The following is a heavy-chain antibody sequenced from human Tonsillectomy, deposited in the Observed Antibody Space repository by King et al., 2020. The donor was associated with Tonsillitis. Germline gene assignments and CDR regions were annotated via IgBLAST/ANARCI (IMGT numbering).Heavy chain of an antibody. CDR3: ARHYGFDY. D-gene: IGHD4-17*01. V-gene: IGHV3-33*05. CDR2: ISYDGSNK. CDR1: GFTFSSYG. Sequence: VQLVESGGGVVQPGRSLRLSCAASGFTFSSYGMHWVRQAPGKGLEWVAAISYDGSNKYYADSVKGRFTISRDNSKNTLYLQMNSLRAEDTAVYYCARHYGFDYWGQGTLVTVSS. J-gene: IGHJ4*02.